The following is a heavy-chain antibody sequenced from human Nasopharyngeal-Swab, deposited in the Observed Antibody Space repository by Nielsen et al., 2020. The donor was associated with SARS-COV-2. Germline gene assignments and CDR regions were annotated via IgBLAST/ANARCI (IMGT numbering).Heavy chain of an antibody. J-gene: IGHJ4*02. CDR3: AKLGGGVGY. CDR1: GFTFSSYS. D-gene: IGHD3-16*01. V-gene: IGHV3-48*04. CDR2: ISSSSSTI. Sequence: GESLKISCAASGFTFSSYSMNWVRQAPGKGLEWVSYISSSSSTIYYADSVKGRFTISRDNAKNSLYLQMNSLRADDTVLYYCAKLGGGVGYWGQGALVTVSS.